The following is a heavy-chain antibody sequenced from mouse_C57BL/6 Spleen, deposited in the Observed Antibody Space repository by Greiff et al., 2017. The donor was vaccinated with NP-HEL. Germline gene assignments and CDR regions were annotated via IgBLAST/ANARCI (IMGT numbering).Heavy chain of an antibody. CDR3: ARPGRGYAMDY. Sequence: EVMLVESGGGLVKPGGSLKLSCAASGFTFSDYGMHWVRQAPEKGLEWVAYISSGSSTIYYADTVKGRFTISRDNAKNTLFLQMTSLRSEDTAMYYCARPGRGYAMDYWGQGTSVTVSS. D-gene: IGHD3-3*01. J-gene: IGHJ4*01. V-gene: IGHV5-17*01. CDR1: GFTFSDYG. CDR2: ISSGSSTI.